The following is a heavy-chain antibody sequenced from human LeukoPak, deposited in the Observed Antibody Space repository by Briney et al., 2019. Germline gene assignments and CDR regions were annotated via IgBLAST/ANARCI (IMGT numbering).Heavy chain of an antibody. V-gene: IGHV3-74*01. CDR1: GFTFSSYW. CDR2: INSDGSST. D-gene: IGHD1-26*01. J-gene: IGHJ4*02. Sequence: PGGSLRLSCAASGFTFSSYWMHWVRQAPGKGLVWVSRINSDGSSTSYADSVKGRFTISRDNSKNTVYLQMSSLRAEDTAVYYCARFYANEWELPHWGQGTLVTVSS. CDR3: ARFYANEWELPH.